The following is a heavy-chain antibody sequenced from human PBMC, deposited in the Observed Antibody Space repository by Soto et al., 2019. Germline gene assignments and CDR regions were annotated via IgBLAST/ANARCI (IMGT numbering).Heavy chain of an antibody. J-gene: IGHJ4*02. V-gene: IGHV4-61*01. Sequence: PSETLSLTCTVSGGSVSSGSYYWSWIRQPPGKGLEWIGEINHSGSANYNPSLKSRVTISVDTSKNQFSLKLTSVTAADTAVYYCAGWAVGIMIFGVPKDYWSQGTQVTVSS. D-gene: IGHD3-3*01. CDR3: AGWAVGIMIFGVPKDY. CDR2: INHSGSA. CDR1: GGSVSSGSYY.